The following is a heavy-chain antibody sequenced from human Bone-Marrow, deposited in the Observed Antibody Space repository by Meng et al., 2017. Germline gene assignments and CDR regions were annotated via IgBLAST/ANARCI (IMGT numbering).Heavy chain of an antibody. CDR1: GYTLTELS. J-gene: IGHJ5*02. CDR3: ARVKAIAVAGTVAFRFDP. V-gene: IGHV1-24*01. CDR2: FDPEDGEA. D-gene: IGHD6-19*01. Sequence: ASVKVSRQVTGYTLTELSLHWVRQAPGKGLEWMGGFDPEDGEAIYAQKLQGRVTMTEDTSTDTAYMELSSLRSDDTAVYYCARVKAIAVAGTVAFRFDPWGQGTLVTVSS.